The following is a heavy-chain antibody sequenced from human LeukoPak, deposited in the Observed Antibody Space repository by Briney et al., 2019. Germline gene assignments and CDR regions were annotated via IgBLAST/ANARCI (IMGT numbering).Heavy chain of an antibody. J-gene: IGHJ3*02. CDR3: AKDLNVKSYLPRDALDI. D-gene: IGHD1-26*01. CDR1: GFTFSSYA. Sequence: GGSLRLSCAASGFTFSSYAMSWVRQAPGKGLEWVSAISGSGGSTYYADSVKGRFTISRDNSKNTLYLQMNSLRAEDTAVYYCAKDLNVKSYLPRDALDIWGQGTMVTVSS. V-gene: IGHV3-23*01. CDR2: ISGSGGST.